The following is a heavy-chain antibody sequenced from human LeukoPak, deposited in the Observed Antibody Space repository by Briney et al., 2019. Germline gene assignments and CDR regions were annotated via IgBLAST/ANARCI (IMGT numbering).Heavy chain of an antibody. CDR3: ARLSTQWLVPLGWFDP. Sequence: ASETLSLTCTVSGGSISSGTYYWSWIRQPAGKGLEWIGRVYSSGRTNYNPSLKSRGTISVDTSKNQFSLELSSVTAADTAVYYCARLSTQWLVPLGWFDPWGQGTLVTVSS. CDR2: VYSSGRT. J-gene: IGHJ5*02. D-gene: IGHD6-19*01. CDR1: GGSISSGTYY. V-gene: IGHV4-61*02.